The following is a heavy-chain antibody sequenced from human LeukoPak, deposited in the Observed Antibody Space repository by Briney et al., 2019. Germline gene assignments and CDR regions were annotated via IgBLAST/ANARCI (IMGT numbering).Heavy chain of an antibody. Sequence: SPSETLSLTCTVSGGSIISRIYYWAWIRQPPGKGLEWIGMIYHSGTTYYNPSLRSRVTISVDTSKNQFSLQVNSVIAADTAVYYCARQTGFDLWGRGTLVTVSS. J-gene: IGHJ2*01. CDR1: GGSIISRIYY. D-gene: IGHD3-10*01. V-gene: IGHV4-39*01. CDR3: ARQTGFDL. CDR2: IYHSGTT.